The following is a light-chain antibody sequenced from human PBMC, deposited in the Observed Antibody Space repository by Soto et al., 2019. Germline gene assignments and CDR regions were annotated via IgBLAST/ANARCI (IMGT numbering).Light chain of an antibody. CDR2: GNT. Sequence: QSALTQPPSVSGAPGQRVIISCTGGSSNIGADYEVHWYQQLPGTAPKLLIYGNTNRPSGVPDRFSGSKSRSSASLAITGLQAEDEAEYYCQSYDNTLKGCVFGTGTKVTVL. V-gene: IGLV1-40*01. J-gene: IGLJ1*01. CDR1: SSNIGADYE. CDR3: QSYDNTLKGCV.